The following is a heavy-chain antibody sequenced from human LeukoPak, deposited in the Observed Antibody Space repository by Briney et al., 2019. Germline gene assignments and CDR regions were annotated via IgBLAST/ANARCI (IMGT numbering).Heavy chain of an antibody. CDR2: ISANNGDT. D-gene: IGHD4-17*01. V-gene: IGHV1-18*04. CDR1: GFTFTSYG. CDR3: ARKPTAHAFGF. J-gene: IGHJ3*01. Sequence: GASVKVSCKASGFTFTSYGFSWVRQAPGQGLEWMGWISANNGDTHYAQKFQGRVTMTTDTSTTTVYMELRSLTSDDSAVYYCARKPTAHAFGFWGQGTMVTVSS.